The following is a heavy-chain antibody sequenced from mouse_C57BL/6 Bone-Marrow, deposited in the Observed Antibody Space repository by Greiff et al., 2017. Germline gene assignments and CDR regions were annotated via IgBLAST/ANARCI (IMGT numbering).Heavy chain of an antibody. CDR1: GYTFTSYW. V-gene: IGHV1-69*01. Sequence: QVQLQQPGAELVMPGASVKLSCKASGYTFTSYWMHWVKQRPGQGLEWIGEIDPSDSYTNYNQKFKGKSTLTVDKSSSTAYMQLNSQTSEDSAVCYCARLYWYFDVWGTGTTVTVSS. CDR2: IDPSDSYT. CDR3: ARLYWYFDV. J-gene: IGHJ1*03.